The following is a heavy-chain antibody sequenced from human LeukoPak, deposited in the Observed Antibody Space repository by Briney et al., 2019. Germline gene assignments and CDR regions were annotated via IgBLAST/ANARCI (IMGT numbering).Heavy chain of an antibody. CDR1: GDSMSRSY. J-gene: IGHJ4*02. CDR2: IFYSGGT. D-gene: IGHD6-19*01. Sequence: SETLSLTCSVSGDSMSRSYWSWIRQPPGEGLEWIGYIFYSGGTYYNPSLNSRVTISIDTSKNQFSLHLSSVTAADTAVYYCARHRFVAASFDSWGQGTLVAVSS. CDR3: ARHRFVAASFDS. V-gene: IGHV4-59*08.